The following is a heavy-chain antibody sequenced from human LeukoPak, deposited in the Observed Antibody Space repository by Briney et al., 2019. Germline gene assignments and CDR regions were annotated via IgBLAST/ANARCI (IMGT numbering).Heavy chain of an antibody. J-gene: IGHJ6*03. CDR1: GYTFTGYY. Sequence: ASVKVSCKASGYTFTGYYMHWVRQAPGQGLEWVGWINPNSGGTNYAQKSQGRVTMTRDTSISTAYMELSRLRSDDTAVYFCARSAEHCNNGVCFTDYYMDVWGKGTTVTVSS. CDR3: ARSAEHCNNGVCFTDYYMDV. CDR2: INPNSGGT. D-gene: IGHD2-8*01. V-gene: IGHV1-2*02.